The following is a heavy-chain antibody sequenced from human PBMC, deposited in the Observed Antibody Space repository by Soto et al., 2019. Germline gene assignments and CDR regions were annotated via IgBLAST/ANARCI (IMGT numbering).Heavy chain of an antibody. CDR1: GDSVSSNSAA. D-gene: IGHD3-10*01. Sequence: PSQTLSLTCAISGDSVSSNSAAWYWIRQSPSRGLEWLGRTYYRSKWYNDYAVSVKSRITINPDTSKNQFSLQLNSVTPEDTAVYYCARAATYGTSGVYYFDYWGQGTLVTVSS. CDR3: ARAATYGTSGVYYFDY. J-gene: IGHJ4*02. V-gene: IGHV6-1*01. CDR2: TYYRSKWYN.